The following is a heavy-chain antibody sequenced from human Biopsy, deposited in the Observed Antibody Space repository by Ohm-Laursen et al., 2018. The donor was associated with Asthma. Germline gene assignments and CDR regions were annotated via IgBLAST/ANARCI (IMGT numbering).Heavy chain of an antibody. CDR1: GYTFTGYY. D-gene: IGHD3-16*01. Sequence: APVKVSCKASGYTFTGYYMHWVRQAPGQGLEWMGWINPNSGGTNYAQKFLGRVTMTRDTSVNTAFMVLSRLRSDDTAVYYCARIKIRIGAGTDRYFDLWGRGTLVTVSS. J-gene: IGHJ2*01. V-gene: IGHV1-2*02. CDR2: INPNSGGT. CDR3: ARIKIRIGAGTDRYFDL.